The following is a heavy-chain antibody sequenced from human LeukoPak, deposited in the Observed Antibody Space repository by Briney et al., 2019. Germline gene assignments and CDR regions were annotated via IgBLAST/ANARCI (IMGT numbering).Heavy chain of an antibody. D-gene: IGHD5-18*01. CDR2: MYSGGNT. Sequence: GGPLRLSCAASGFTVSSNYMSWGRQAPGKGLEWVSVMYSGGNTYYADSVKGRFTISRDNSKNTVYLQMNSLRAEDTAVYYCARAGGYNYGYDYWGQGTLVTVSS. J-gene: IGHJ4*02. V-gene: IGHV3-53*01. CDR3: ARAGGYNYGYDY. CDR1: GFTVSSNY.